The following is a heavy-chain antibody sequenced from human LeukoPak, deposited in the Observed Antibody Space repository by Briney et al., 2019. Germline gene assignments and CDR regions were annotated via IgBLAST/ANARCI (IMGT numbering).Heavy chain of an antibody. CDR1: GYTFTSYY. Sequence: ASVTVSCKASGYTFTSYYMHWVRQATGQGLEWMGWMNPNSGNTGYAQKFQGRVTMTRNTSISTAYMELSSLRSEDTAVYYCARDIVLMVYARYYYGMDVWGQGTTVTVSS. CDR3: ARDIVLMVYARYYYGMDV. V-gene: IGHV1-8*02. D-gene: IGHD2-8*01. J-gene: IGHJ6*02. CDR2: MNPNSGNT.